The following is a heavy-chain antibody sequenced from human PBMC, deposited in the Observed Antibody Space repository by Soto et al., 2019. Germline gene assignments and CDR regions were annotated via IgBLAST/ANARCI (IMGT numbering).Heavy chain of an antibody. J-gene: IGHJ3*02. CDR2: IYSGGST. Sequence: EVQLVESGGGLVQPGGSLRLSCPASGFTVSSNYMSWVRQAPGKGLEWVSVIYSGGSTYYADSVKGRFTISRDNSKNTLYLQMNSLRAEDTAVYYCARELVVAATDDAFDIWGQGTMVTVSS. CDR1: GFTVSSNY. D-gene: IGHD2-15*01. V-gene: IGHV3-66*01. CDR3: ARELVVAATDDAFDI.